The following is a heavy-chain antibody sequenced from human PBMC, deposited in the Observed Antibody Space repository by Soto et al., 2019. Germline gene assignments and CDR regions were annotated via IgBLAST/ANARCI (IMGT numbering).Heavy chain of an antibody. J-gene: IGHJ6*02. V-gene: IGHV1-18*04. CDR2: ISAYNGNT. CDR1: GYTFTSYG. CDR3: AIATIAAAGTHYYYYYGMDV. Sequence: EASLKVYCKASGYTFTSYGISWVRKTTGQGLEWMGWISAYNGNTNYAQKLQGRVTMTTDTSTSTAYMELRSLRSDDTAVYYCAIATIAAAGTHYYYYYGMDVWGQGTTVTVSS. D-gene: IGHD6-13*01.